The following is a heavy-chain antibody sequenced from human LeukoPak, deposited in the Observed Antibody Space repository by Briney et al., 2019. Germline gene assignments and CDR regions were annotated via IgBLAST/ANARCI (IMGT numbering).Heavy chain of an antibody. CDR1: GFTFSSYG. J-gene: IGHJ4*02. Sequence: GGSLRLSCAASGFTFSSYGMHWVRQAPGKGLEWVAVISYDGSNKYYADSVKGRFTISRDNSKNTLYLQMNSLRAEDTAVYYCANSLVGATNFDYWGQGTLVTVSS. D-gene: IGHD1-26*01. CDR2: ISYDGSNK. V-gene: IGHV3-30*18. CDR3: ANSLVGATNFDY.